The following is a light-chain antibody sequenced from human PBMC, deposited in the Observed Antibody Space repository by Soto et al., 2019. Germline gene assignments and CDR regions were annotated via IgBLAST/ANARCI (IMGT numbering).Light chain of an antibody. CDR3: QQYGDLRWT. CDR2: GAS. CDR1: QSVSSSY. V-gene: IGKV3-20*01. J-gene: IGKJ1*01. Sequence: IVLTQSPGTLSLTPGERATLSCRASQSVSSSYLAWYQQKPGQAPRLLIYGASSRATGIPDRFSGSGSRTDFTLTINRLEPEDFAVYYCQQYGDLRWTFGEGTK.